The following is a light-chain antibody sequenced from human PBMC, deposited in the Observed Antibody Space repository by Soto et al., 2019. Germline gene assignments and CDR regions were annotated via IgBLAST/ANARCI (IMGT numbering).Light chain of an antibody. Sequence: DIQMTQYPSTLSSSVGDRVTITCRASQSISGLLAWYQQKPGKAPKLLIYKASGLESWVPSRCSGSGSGTEFTLTINGLQPDDFATYYCQQYNTFWTFGQGTKVDSK. CDR1: QSISGL. J-gene: IGKJ1*01. V-gene: IGKV1-5*03. CDR3: QQYNTFWT. CDR2: KAS.